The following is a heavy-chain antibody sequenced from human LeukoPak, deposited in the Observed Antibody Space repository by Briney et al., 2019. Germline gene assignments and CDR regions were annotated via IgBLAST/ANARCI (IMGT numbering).Heavy chain of an antibody. V-gene: IGHV4-4*02. CDR1: GGSISSTNW. CDR3: ARPSRDGYRYTFDY. J-gene: IGHJ4*02. CDR2: IYNSGST. Sequence: PSETLSLTCGVSGGSISSTNWWSWVRQPPGQGLEWIGYIYNSGSTNYSPSLKSRVSISVDTPKNQFSLRLSSVTAADTAVYYCARPSRDGYRYTFDYWGQGILVTVSS. D-gene: IGHD5-24*01.